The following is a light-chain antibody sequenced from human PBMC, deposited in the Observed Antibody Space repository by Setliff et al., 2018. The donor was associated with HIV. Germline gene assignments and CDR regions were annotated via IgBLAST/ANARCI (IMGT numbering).Light chain of an antibody. V-gene: IGLV1-44*01. CDR1: SSNIGSNI. CDR3: ATWDDSLNGNV. Sequence: QSVLTQPPSASGAPGQRVTISCSGSSSNIGSNIVNWYQHLPGTAPKLLIYRNNQRPSGVPDRFSGSKSGTSASLAISGLQSEDDADYYCATWDDSLNGNVFGSGTKVTVL. J-gene: IGLJ1*01. CDR2: RNN.